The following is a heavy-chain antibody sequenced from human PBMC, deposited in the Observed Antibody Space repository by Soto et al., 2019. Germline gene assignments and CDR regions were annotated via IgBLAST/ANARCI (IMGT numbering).Heavy chain of an antibody. CDR2: INPKNGGT. Sequence: QVQLAQSEAEVKKPGASVKVSCQASGYSFTGYYIHWVRQAPGQGLQWMGWINPKNGGTRFEQRFQDRVSMTRDTTLNTTYMELSRLTSDYTAVYYCARGGGQTYYYYPLDAWGQWTTVTVSS. CDR3: ARGGGQTYYYYPLDA. D-gene: IGHD3-16*01. CDR1: GYSFTGYY. V-gene: IGHV1-2*02. J-gene: IGHJ6*02.